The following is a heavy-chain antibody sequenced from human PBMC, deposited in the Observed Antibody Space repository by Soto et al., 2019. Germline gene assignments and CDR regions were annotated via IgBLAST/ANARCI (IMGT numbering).Heavy chain of an antibody. V-gene: IGHV3-30*02. D-gene: IGHD3-22*01. Sequence: PGGCLILSCAASGITLSNYGMSWVRQAPGKGLEWVATIRYDGRNEDYADSVKGRFTISRDISKKTLYLQMNSLRTEDTAVYYCARGDRWLDPGAFDFWGQGTMVPVSS. CDR3: ARGDRWLDPGAFDF. CDR1: GITLSNYG. J-gene: IGHJ3*01. CDR2: IRYDGRNE.